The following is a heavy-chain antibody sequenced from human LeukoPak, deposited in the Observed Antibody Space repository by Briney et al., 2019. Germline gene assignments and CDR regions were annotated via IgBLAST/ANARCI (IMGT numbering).Heavy chain of an antibody. CDR2: IYYSGST. V-gene: IGHV4-59*08. CDR3: ARRGTSWPHWYFDL. Sequence: SETLSLTCTVSGGSISSYYWSWIRQPPGKGLEWIGYIYYSGSTNYNPSLKSRVTISVDTSKNQFSLNLSSVTAADTAVYFCARRGTSWPHWYFDLWGRGTLVAVSS. J-gene: IGHJ2*01. D-gene: IGHD6-13*01. CDR1: GGSISSYY.